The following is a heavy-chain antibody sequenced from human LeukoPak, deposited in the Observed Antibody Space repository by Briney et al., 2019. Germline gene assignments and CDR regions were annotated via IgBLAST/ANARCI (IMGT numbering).Heavy chain of an antibody. CDR3: ARRGIAVAGTLPLIDY. J-gene: IGHJ4*02. CDR1: GYTFTGYY. V-gene: IGHV1-2*06. CDR2: INPNSGGT. D-gene: IGHD6-19*01. Sequence: ASVKVSCKASGYTFTGYYMHWVRQAPGQGLEWMGRINPNSGGTNYAQKFQGRVTMTRDTSISTAYMELSRLRSVDTAVYYCARRGIAVAGTLPLIDYWGQGTLVTVSS.